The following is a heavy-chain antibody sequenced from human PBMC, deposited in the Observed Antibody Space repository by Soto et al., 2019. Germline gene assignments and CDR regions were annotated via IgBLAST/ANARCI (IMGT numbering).Heavy chain of an antibody. J-gene: IGHJ4*02. D-gene: IGHD3-10*01. Sequence: CFCENTTYNPSLKSRVTISVDTSKNQFSLELSAVTAADTAVYYCARFPPPQYYSYYYFGYWGQGTLVTAPQ. CDR2: CFCENT. V-gene: IGHV4-59*01. CDR3: ARFPPPQYYSYYYFGY.